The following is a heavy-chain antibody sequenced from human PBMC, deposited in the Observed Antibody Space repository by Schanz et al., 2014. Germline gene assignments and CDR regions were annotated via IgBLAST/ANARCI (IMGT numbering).Heavy chain of an antibody. CDR3: ARDYYDSSGYYYCDY. CDR1: GYTFTSYG. CDR2: ISAYNGNT. Sequence: QVQLVQSGAELRKPGTSVKVSCKASGYTFTSYGINWVRQAPGQGLEWMGWISAYNGNTNYAQKLQGRVTMTTDTSTSTAYMELSSLRSEDTAMYYCARDYYDSSGYYYCDYWGQGTLVTVSS. D-gene: IGHD3-22*01. V-gene: IGHV1-18*01. J-gene: IGHJ4*02.